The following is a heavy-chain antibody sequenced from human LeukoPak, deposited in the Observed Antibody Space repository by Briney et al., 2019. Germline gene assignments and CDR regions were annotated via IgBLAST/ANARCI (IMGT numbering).Heavy chain of an antibody. CDR2: IYHSGST. Sequence: PSETLSLTCTVSGGSISSYYWSWIRQPPGKGLEWIGSIYHSGSTYYNPSLKSRVTISVDTSKNQFSLKLSSVTAAGTAVYYCARLAAAGTWGFDYWGQGTLVTVSS. CDR3: ARLAAAGTWGFDY. J-gene: IGHJ4*02. D-gene: IGHD6-13*01. CDR1: GGSISSYY. V-gene: IGHV4-59*08.